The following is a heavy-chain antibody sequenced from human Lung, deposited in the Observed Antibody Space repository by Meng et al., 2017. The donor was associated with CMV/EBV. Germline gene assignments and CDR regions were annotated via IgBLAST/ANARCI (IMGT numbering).Heavy chain of an antibody. Sequence: ESLKISXGVSGFTFRSYWMSWVRQTPGKGLEWVANIKQDGSEKYYVDSVKGRFTISRDNAKNSLYLQMNSLRAEDTAIYYCARDRGTQLELRPFSDYWGQGTLVTVSS. CDR1: GFTFRSYW. D-gene: IGHD1-7*01. V-gene: IGHV3-7*01. CDR2: IKQDGSEK. J-gene: IGHJ4*02. CDR3: ARDRGTQLELRPFSDY.